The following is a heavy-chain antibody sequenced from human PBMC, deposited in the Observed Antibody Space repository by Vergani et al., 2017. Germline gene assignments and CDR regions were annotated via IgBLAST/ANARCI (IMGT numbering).Heavy chain of an antibody. V-gene: IGHV1-3*04. CDR2: INTGNGNT. CDR3: ATSIAAAGTTYYYMDV. J-gene: IGHJ6*03. CDR1: GYTFTSYA. D-gene: IGHD6-13*01. Sequence: QVQLVQSGAEVKKSGASVKVSCTTSGYTFTSYAMHWVRQAPGQRLEWMGWINTGNGNTKYSQKFQGRVTITRDTSASTAYMELSSLRSEDTAVYYCATSIAAAGTTYYYMDVWGKGTTVTVSS.